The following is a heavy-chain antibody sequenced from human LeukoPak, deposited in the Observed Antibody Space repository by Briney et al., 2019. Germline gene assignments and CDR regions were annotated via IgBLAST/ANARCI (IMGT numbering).Heavy chain of an antibody. CDR3: AKVITGAPPWRGAFDI. CDR1: GFTFSAYA. V-gene: IGHV3-23*01. D-gene: IGHD1-20*01. Sequence: GGSLRLSCAASGFTFSAYAMRLVRQAPGKGLEWVSFIGGSGVSTWYADSVKGRFTFSRDNSKNTLYLQMNSLRAEDTAIYYCAKVITGAPPWRGAFDIWSQGTMVAVSS. J-gene: IGHJ3*02. CDR2: IGGSGVST.